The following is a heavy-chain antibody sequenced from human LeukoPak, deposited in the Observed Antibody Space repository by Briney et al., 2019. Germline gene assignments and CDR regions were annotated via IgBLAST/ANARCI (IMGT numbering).Heavy chain of an antibody. Sequence: SETLSLTCTVSGGSISSYYWSWIRQPPGKGLEWIGYIYYSGSTNYNPSLKSRVTISVDTSKNQFSLKLSSVTAADTAVYYCARVRSIAAAGNHGSANVRFDPWGQGTLVTVSS. D-gene: IGHD6-13*01. CDR3: ARVRSIAAAGNHGSANVRFDP. CDR1: GGSISSYY. V-gene: IGHV4-59*01. CDR2: IYYSGST. J-gene: IGHJ5*02.